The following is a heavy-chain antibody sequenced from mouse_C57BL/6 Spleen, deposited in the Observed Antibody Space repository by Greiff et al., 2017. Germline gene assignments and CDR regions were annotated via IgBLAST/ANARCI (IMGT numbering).Heavy chain of an antibody. V-gene: IGHV1-42*01. J-gene: IGHJ2*01. CDR2: INPSTGGT. CDR1: GYSFTGYY. CDR3: ARSGKVSSTDYFDY. Sequence: VQLQQSGPELVKPGASVSISCKASGYSFTGYYMNWVKQSPEKSLEWIGEINPSTGGTTYNQKFKAKATLTVDKSSSTAYMQLKSLTSEDSAVDYCARSGKVSSTDYFDYWGQGTTLTVSS. D-gene: IGHD1-1*01.